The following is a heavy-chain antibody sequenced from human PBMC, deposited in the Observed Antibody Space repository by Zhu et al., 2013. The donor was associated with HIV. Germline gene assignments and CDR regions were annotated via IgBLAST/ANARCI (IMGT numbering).Heavy chain of an antibody. CDR3: VGTSGFDHRYYFDF. V-gene: IGHV4-38-2*01. CDR2: FYYTGNK. CDR1: GYSLSSGYY. Sequence: QVQLQESGPGLVKPSETLSLTCAVSGYSLSSGYYWGWIRQPPGQGLEWIGSFYYTGNKFYNPSLNGRATMSLDTSRNDFSLRLNSATAADTALYYCVGTSGFDHRYYFDFWGQGILVTVSS. D-gene: IGHD5-12*01. J-gene: IGHJ4*02.